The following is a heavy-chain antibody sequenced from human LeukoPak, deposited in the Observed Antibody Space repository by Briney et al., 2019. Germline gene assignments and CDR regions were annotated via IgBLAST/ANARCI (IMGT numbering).Heavy chain of an antibody. Sequence: EASVKVSCKASGYTFTGYYMHWVRQAPGQGLEWMGWINPNSGGTNYAQKFQGRVTMTRDTSISTAYMELSRLRSDDTAVYYCAGALAAAGKPDFDYWGQGTLVTVSS. CDR2: INPNSGGT. V-gene: IGHV1-2*02. J-gene: IGHJ4*02. D-gene: IGHD6-13*01. CDR3: AGALAAAGKPDFDY. CDR1: GYTFTGYY.